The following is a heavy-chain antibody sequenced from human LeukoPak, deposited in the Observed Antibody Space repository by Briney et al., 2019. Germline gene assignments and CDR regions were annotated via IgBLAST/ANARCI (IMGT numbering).Heavy chain of an antibody. CDR2: INPSGGST. V-gene: IGHV1-46*01. D-gene: IGHD3-10*01. CDR1: GYTFTTYY. Sequence: ASVKVSCKASGYTFTTYYVHWVRQAPGQGLEWMGIINPSGGSTTYAQKFRGRLTMTRDMSTSTVYMELSSLRSEDTAVYYCARGDGSGSLYYMDVWGKGTTVTISS. CDR3: ARGDGSGSLYYMDV. J-gene: IGHJ6*03.